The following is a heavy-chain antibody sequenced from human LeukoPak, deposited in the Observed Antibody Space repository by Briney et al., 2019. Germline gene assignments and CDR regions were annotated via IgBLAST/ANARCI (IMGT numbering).Heavy chain of an antibody. V-gene: IGHV1-18*01. Sequence: ASVKVSCRSSGYTFTTYGITWVRQAPGQGLEWMGWISTYNGNTNYAQKLQGRVTMTTDTSTSTAYMELRSLRSDDTAMYYCARDRMDTGTYFDYWRQGTLVTVSS. J-gene: IGHJ4*02. CDR2: ISTYNGNT. CDR1: GYTFTTYG. D-gene: IGHD5-18*01. CDR3: ARDRMDTGTYFDY.